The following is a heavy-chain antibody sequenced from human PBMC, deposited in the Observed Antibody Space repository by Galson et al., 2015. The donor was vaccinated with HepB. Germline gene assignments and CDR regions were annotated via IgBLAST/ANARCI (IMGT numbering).Heavy chain of an antibody. J-gene: IGHJ6*02. V-gene: IGHV4-4*02. Sequence: SETLSLTCAVSGGSISSSNWWSWVRQPPGKGLEWIGEIYHSGSTNYNPSLKSRVTISVDKSKNQFSLKLSSVTAADTAVYYCARDDDWDTANYGMDVWGQGTTVTVSS. CDR3: ARDDDWDTANYGMDV. CDR1: GGSISSSNW. CDR2: IYHSGST. D-gene: IGHD5-18*01.